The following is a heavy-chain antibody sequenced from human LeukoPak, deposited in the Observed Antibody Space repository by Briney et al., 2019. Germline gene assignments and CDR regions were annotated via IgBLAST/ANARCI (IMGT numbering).Heavy chain of an antibody. D-gene: IGHD1-26*01. CDR2: IYYSGTT. CDR1: GGSISNYY. CDR3: ARGGWVYFDY. J-gene: IGHJ4*02. Sequence: SETLSLTCTVSGGSISNYYWSWIRQPPGKGLEWIGYIYYSGTTNYNPSLKSRVTISLDTSKNQFSLKLISVTATDTAVYYCARGGWVYFDYWGRGTLVTVSS. V-gene: IGHV4-59*01.